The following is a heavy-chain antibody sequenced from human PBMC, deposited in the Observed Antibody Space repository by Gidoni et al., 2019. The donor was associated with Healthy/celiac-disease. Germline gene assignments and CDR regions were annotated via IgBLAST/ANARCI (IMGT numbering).Heavy chain of an antibody. V-gene: IGHV4-59*01. CDR1: GGSISSYY. J-gene: IGHJ3*02. CDR3: ARDGEGYYYDMGYDAFDI. Sequence: QVQLQESGPGLVKPSETLSLTCTVSGGSISSYYWSWIRQPPGKGLEWIGYIYYSGSTNYNPSLKSRVTISVDTSKNQFSLKLSSVTAADTAVYYCARDGEGYYYDMGYDAFDIWGQGTMVTVSS. CDR2: IYYSGST. D-gene: IGHD3-22*01.